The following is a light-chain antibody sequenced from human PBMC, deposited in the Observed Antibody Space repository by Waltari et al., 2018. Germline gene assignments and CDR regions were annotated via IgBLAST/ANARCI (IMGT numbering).Light chain of an antibody. CDR1: QSVGRS. CDR2: NAS. CDR3: KMYVRLPVT. Sequence: EIVLTQSPVTLSLFQGERATLSCRASQSVGRSLAWYQQKPGQPPRLLIYNASNRASGIPDRFSCSGSGADVSLTISRLEPEDCAVYYCKMYVRLPVTFGQGNKVEVK. J-gene: IGKJ1*01. V-gene: IGKV3-20*01.